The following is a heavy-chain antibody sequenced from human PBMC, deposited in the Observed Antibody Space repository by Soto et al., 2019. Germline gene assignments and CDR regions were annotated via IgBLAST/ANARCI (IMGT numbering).Heavy chain of an antibody. J-gene: IGHJ3*02. CDR3: TRTHAFDI. CDR1: GFIFDAYA. CDR2: IGWNGGDI. V-gene: IGHV3-9*01. Sequence: VQLVESGGGLVQPGRSLRLSCAASGFIFDAYALHWVRQAPGKGLEWVSGIGWNGGDIGYADSVKGRFTISRDNAKNSLFLQMNSLRTEDTAFYYCTRTHAFDIWGHGTMVTVSS.